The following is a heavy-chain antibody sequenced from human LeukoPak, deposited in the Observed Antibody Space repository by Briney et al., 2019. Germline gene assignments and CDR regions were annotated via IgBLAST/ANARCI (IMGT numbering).Heavy chain of an antibody. CDR1: GFTFDEYG. CDR3: ARDSFSGSSLDY. D-gene: IGHD1-26*01. J-gene: IGHJ4*02. Sequence: GGSLTLSCAASGFTFDEYGMGWLRQAPGKGLEWVSSINWGGGSTVYADSVQGRFTISRDNAKNSLHLQIKSLRAEDTALYYCARDSFSGSSLDYWGRGTLVTVSS. CDR2: INWGGGST. V-gene: IGHV3-20*04.